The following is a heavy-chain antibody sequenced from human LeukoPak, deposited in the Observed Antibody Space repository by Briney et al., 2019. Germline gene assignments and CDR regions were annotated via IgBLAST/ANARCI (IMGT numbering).Heavy chain of an antibody. CDR2: INPNSGST. CDR3: ARLGLAYCGGDCYESVSSLPY. V-gene: IGHV1-2*02. Sequence: ASVKVSCKASGYTFTGYYMHWVRQAPGQGLEWMGWINPNSGSTNYAQKFQGRVTMTRDTSISTAYMELSRLRSDDTAVYYCARLGLAYCGGDCYESVSSLPYWGQGTLVTVSS. D-gene: IGHD2-21*02. CDR1: GYTFTGYY. J-gene: IGHJ4*02.